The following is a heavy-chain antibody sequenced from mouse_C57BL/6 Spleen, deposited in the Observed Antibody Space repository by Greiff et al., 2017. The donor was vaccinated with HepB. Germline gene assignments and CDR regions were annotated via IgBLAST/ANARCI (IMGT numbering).Heavy chain of an antibody. CDR1: GFTFSDYG. Sequence: EVKLMESGGGLVKPGGSLKLSCAASGFTFSDYGMHWVRQAPEKGLEWVAYISSGSSTIYYADTVKGRFTISRDNAKNTLFLQMTSLRSEDTAMYYCARGGWLEYFDVWGTGTTVTVSS. V-gene: IGHV5-17*01. J-gene: IGHJ1*03. CDR3: ARGGWLEYFDV. CDR2: ISSGSSTI. D-gene: IGHD2-3*01.